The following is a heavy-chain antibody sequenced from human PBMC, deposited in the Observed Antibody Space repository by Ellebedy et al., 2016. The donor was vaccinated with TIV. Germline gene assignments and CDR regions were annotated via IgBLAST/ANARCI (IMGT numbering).Heavy chain of an antibody. J-gene: IGHJ4*02. CDR2: IHYSGST. D-gene: IGHD1-26*01. Sequence: SETLSLXXTVSGGTISSYYWSWIRQPPGKGLEWIGYIHYSGSTNYNPSLKSRVTISVDTSKNQFPLKLSSVTAADTAVYPCARGAAVGATSNYWGQGTLVTVSS. CDR3: ARGAAVGATSNY. CDR1: GGTISSYY. V-gene: IGHV4-59*01.